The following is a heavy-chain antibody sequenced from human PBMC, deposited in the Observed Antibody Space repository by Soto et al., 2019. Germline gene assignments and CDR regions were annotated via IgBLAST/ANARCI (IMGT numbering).Heavy chain of an antibody. CDR1: GYTFTGYY. J-gene: IGHJ5*02. CDR2: INPNSGGT. D-gene: IGHD2-15*01. Sequence: ASVKVSCKASGYTFTGYYMHWLRQAPGQGLEWMGWINPNSGGTNYAQKFQGRVTMTRDTSISTAYMELRNLRSDDTATYYCARSSYCSGGTCTNWFHPWGQGTLVTVSS. V-gene: IGHV1-2*02. CDR3: ARSSYCSGGTCTNWFHP.